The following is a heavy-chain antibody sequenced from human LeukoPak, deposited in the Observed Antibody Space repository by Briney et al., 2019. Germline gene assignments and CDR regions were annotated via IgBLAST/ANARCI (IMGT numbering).Heavy chain of an antibody. Sequence: PGGSLRLSCAASGFTFSSYGMHWVRQAPGEGLEWVAVISYDGSNKYYADSVKGRFTISRDNSKNTLYLQMNSLRAEDTAVYYCAKTRRYSGYDYFDYWGQGTLVTVSS. CDR1: GFTFSSYG. D-gene: IGHD5-12*01. J-gene: IGHJ4*02. CDR2: ISYDGSNK. CDR3: AKTRRYSGYDYFDY. V-gene: IGHV3-30*18.